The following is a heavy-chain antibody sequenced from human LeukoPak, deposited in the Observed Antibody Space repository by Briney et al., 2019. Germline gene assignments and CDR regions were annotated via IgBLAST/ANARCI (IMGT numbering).Heavy chain of an antibody. J-gene: IGHJ4*02. CDR3: AKDDYGDYVGVDY. CDR2: ISYDGSNK. D-gene: IGHD4-17*01. Sequence: PGGSLRLSCAASVFTFGSYGMHWVRQAPGKGLEWVAVISYDGSNKYYADSVKGRFTISRDNSKNTLYLQMNSLRAEDTAVYYCAKDDYGDYVGVDYWGQGTLVTVSS. V-gene: IGHV3-30*18. CDR1: VFTFGSYG.